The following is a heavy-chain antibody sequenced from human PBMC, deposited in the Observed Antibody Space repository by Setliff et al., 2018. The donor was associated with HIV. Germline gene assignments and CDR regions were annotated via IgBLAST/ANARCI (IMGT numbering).Heavy chain of an antibody. CDR3: ARGPGDESDSFYPDSWFDP. Sequence: SETLSLTCTVSGGSISNYYWSWIRQPPGKGLEWIGYIYSTGYTNYHPSLKTRATISLDTSKSQFSLRLTSVTATDTAIYYCARGPGDESDSFYPDSWFDPWGQGTLVTVSS. CDR1: GGSISNYY. CDR2: IYSTGYT. D-gene: IGHD2-21*01. J-gene: IGHJ5*02. V-gene: IGHV4-4*09.